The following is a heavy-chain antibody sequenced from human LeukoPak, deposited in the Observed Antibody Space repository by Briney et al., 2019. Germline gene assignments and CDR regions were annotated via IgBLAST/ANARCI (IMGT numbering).Heavy chain of an antibody. J-gene: IGHJ3*02. D-gene: IGHD3-22*01. CDR3: ANDYYYDSSTDAFDI. Sequence: PGGSLRLSCAASGFTFDDYAMHCVRQAPGKVLEWVSLISGDGGSTYYADSVKGRFTISRDNSKNSLYLQMNSLRTEDTALYYCANDYYYDSSTDAFDIWGQGTMVTVSS. V-gene: IGHV3-43*02. CDR1: GFTFDDYA. CDR2: ISGDGGST.